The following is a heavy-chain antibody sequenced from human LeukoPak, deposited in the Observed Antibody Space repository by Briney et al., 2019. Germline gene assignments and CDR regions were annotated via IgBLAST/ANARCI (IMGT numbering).Heavy chain of an antibody. CDR3: ARDKSPNYYYYYGMDV. J-gene: IGHJ6*02. CDR2: ISAYNGNT. CDR1: GYTFTSYG. V-gene: IGHV1-18*01. Sequence: GASVKVSCKASGYTFTSYGISWVRQAPGQGLEWMGWISAYNGNTNYAQKLQGRVTMTTDTSTSTAYMELRSLRSDDTAVYYCARDKSPNYYYYYGMDVWGQGTTVTVSS.